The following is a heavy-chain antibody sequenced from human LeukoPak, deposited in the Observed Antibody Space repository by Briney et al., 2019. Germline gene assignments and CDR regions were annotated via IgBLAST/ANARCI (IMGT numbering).Heavy chain of an antibody. CDR3: ARDIDTVTTGNWFDP. CDR2: IKTKTAGGTI. V-gene: IGHV3-15*01. CDR1: GFTLTNAW. D-gene: IGHD4-11*01. J-gene: IGHJ5*02. Sequence: GGSLRLSCAASGFTLTNAWMSWVRQAPGKGLEWVARIKTKTAGGTIDYAAPVKGRFTISRDDSKNTVYLQMNSLKTEDTAVYYCARDIDTVTTGNWFDPWGQGTLVTVSS.